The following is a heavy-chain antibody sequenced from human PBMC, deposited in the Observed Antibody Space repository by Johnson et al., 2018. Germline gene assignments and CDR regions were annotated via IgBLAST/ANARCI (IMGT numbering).Heavy chain of an antibody. CDR1: GGPISSYY. Sequence: QVQLQESGPGLVKPSETLSLTCTVSGGPISSYYWSWIRQPPGKGLEWIGYIYYSGSTNHNPSLKSRVTISVDTSKNQFSLKLSSGTAGDTAVYYCARGKRDFQPWGQGTLVTVSS. CDR3: ARGKRDFQP. CDR2: IYYSGST. V-gene: IGHV4-59*01. J-gene: IGHJ1*01.